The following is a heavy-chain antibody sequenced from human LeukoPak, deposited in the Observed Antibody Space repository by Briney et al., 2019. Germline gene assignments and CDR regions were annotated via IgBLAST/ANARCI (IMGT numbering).Heavy chain of an antibody. CDR3: ARGGSSWYAVWFDP. Sequence: GRSLRLSCVGAGFTFSSYAVSWVRQAPGKGLEWVSSLSGSGGSTYYADSVKGRFTISRDNSKNTLYLQMNSLRVEDTAVYYCARGGSSWYAVWFDPWGQGTLVTVSS. V-gene: IGHV3-23*01. D-gene: IGHD6-13*01. J-gene: IGHJ5*02. CDR2: LSGSGGST. CDR1: GFTFSSYA.